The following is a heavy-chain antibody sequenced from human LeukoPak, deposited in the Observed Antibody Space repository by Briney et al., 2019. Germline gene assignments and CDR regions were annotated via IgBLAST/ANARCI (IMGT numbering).Heavy chain of an antibody. D-gene: IGHD3-22*01. CDR1: GFTFSNYG. V-gene: IGHV3-30*02. CDR2: IRNDGSTK. Sequence: GGSLRLSCAASGFTFSNYGMHWVRQAPGKGLEWVAFIRNDGSTKYYVDSVKGRFVISRDNSKNTLYLQMNSLRAEDTAVYYCVRGYYAGRGHHFEYWGQGTLVTVSS. CDR3: VRGYYAGRGHHFEY. J-gene: IGHJ4*02.